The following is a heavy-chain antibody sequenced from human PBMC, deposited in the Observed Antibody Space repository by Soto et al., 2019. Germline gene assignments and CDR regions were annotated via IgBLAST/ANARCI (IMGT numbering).Heavy chain of an antibody. V-gene: IGHV3-23*01. CDR3: AKDRGVTVIMGAFGY. CDR2: ISGGDGSK. D-gene: IGHD2-21*02. J-gene: IGHJ4*02. Sequence: PGGSLRIACAACGFIFASYAMSWVRHAPGKGLAWVSGISGGDGSKYYADSVKGRFTISRENSKNTLYLKMNSLRAEDTAVYYCAKDRGVTVIMGAFGYWGQGTLVTVSS. CDR1: GFIFASYA.